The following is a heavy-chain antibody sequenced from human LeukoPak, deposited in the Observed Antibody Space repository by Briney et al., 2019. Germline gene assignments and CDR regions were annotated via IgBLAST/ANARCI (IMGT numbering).Heavy chain of an antibody. Sequence: GGSLRLSCAASGFTFASYVMSWVRQAPGKGLEWVSTIIISGDSTYYTDSVKGRFTISRDNSKNTLYLQMNSLRAEDTAVYFCARGKYCSSTSCYFMDYWFDPWGQGTLVTVSP. V-gene: IGHV3-23*01. CDR2: IIISGDST. CDR1: GFTFASYV. CDR3: ARGKYCSSTSCYFMDYWFDP. D-gene: IGHD2-2*01. J-gene: IGHJ5*02.